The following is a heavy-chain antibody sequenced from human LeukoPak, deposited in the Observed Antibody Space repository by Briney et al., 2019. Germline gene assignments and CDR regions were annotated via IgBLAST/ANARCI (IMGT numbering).Heavy chain of an antibody. CDR3: AKSVGDTALVPDY. D-gene: IGHD5-18*01. V-gene: IGHV1-46*01. CDR2: INPNGGTT. CDR1: GYTFIRYY. Sequence: GASVKVSRKASGYTFIRYYMHWVRQAPGQGLEWMGIINPNGGTTRYAQKFQGRVTMTRDTSTSTVHMELSSLRSEDTAVYYCAKSVGDTALVPDYWGQGTLVTVSS. J-gene: IGHJ4*02.